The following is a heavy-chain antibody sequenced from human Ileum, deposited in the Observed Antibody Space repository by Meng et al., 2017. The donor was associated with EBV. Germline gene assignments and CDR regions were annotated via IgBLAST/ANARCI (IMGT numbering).Heavy chain of an antibody. D-gene: IGHD5-12*01. CDR1: SGSVSSGDYH. V-gene: IGHV4-61*03. J-gene: IGHJ4*02. Sequence: QLQLLESGPGLVTPSEPLSLTCTVSSGSVSSGDYHWSWIRQPPGKGLEWIGYILSGSTNYDPSLTNRVTISVDTSKNHFSLKLTSVTAADTAVYYCAGGRAGYGGYKTWGQGTLVTVSS. CDR3: AGGRAGYGGYKT. CDR2: ILSGST.